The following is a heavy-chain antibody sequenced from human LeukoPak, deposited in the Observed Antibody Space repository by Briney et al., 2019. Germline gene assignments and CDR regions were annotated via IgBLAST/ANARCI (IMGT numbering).Heavy chain of an antibody. CDR3: ARVGQYYYDSSAAEDDAFDI. Sequence: PSETLSLTCTVSGGSISSGGYYWSWIRQHLGKGLEWIGYIYYSGSTYYNPSLKSRVTISVDTSKNQFSLKLSSVTAADTAVYYCARVGQYYYDSSAAEDDAFDIWGQGTMVTVSS. J-gene: IGHJ3*02. V-gene: IGHV4-31*03. CDR2: IYYSGST. CDR1: GGSISSGGYY. D-gene: IGHD3-22*01.